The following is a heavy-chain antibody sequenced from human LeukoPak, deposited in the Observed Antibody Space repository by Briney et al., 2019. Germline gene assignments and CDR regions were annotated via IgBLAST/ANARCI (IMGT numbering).Heavy chain of an antibody. V-gene: IGHV1-69*06. CDR1: GGTFSSYS. Sequence: GASVKVSCKASGGTFSSYSISWVRQAPGQGLEWMGGIIPIFGTANYAQKFQGRVTITADKSTSTAYMELSSLRSEDMAVYYCATPHDAFDIWGQGTMVTVSS. CDR3: ATPHDAFDI. J-gene: IGHJ3*02. CDR2: IIPIFGTA.